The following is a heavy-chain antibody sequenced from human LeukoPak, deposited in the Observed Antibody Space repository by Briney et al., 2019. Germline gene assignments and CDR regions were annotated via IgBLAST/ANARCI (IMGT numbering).Heavy chain of an antibody. Sequence: GGSLRLSCAASGFTFSSYWMSWVRQAQGKGLEWVANIKQDGSEKYYVDSVKGRFTISRDNAKNSLYLQMNSLRAEDTAVYYCARGYCSSTSCYPGRRYFDYWGQGTLVTVSS. V-gene: IGHV3-7*01. CDR1: GFTFSSYW. J-gene: IGHJ4*02. CDR3: ARGYCSSTSCYPGRRYFDY. D-gene: IGHD2-2*01. CDR2: IKQDGSEK.